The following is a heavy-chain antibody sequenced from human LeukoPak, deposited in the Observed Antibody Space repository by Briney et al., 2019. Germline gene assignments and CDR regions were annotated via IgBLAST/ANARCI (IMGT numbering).Heavy chain of an antibody. J-gene: IGHJ4*02. Sequence: PSETLSLTCAVYGGSFSGYYWSWIRQPPGKGLEWIGEINHSGSTNYNPSLKSRVTISVDTSKNQFSLKLSSVTAADTAVYYCARHDGSGYSVDYWGQGTLVTVSS. CDR1: GGSFSGYY. D-gene: IGHD3-22*01. CDR2: INHSGST. V-gene: IGHV4-34*01. CDR3: ARHDGSGYSVDY.